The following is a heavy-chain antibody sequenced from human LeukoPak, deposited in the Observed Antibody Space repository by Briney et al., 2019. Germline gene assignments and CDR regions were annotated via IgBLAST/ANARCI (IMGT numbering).Heavy chain of an antibody. CDR2: IYYSGST. V-gene: IGHV4-59*02. CDR1: GDSVSSSY. CDR3: ARILVAVAQTVFDF. J-gene: IGHJ4*02. Sequence: SETLSLTCTVSGDSVSSSYWSWIRQPPGKGLEWIGFIYYSGSTNYNPSLKSRVTISVDTSKNQFSLKLSSVTAADTAVYYCARILVAVAQTVFDFRGQGTLVTVSS. D-gene: IGHD6-19*01.